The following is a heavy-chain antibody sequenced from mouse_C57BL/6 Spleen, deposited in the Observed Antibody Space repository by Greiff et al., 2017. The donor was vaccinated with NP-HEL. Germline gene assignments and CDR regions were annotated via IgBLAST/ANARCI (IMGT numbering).Heavy chain of an antibody. D-gene: IGHD2-4*01. CDR1: GFTFSSYA. J-gene: IGHJ2*01. V-gene: IGHV5-4*01. Sequence: DVKLVESGGGLVKPGGSLKLSCAASGFTFSSYAMSWVRQTPEKRLEWVATISDGGSYTYYPDNVKGRFTISRDNAKNNLYLQMSHLKSEDTAMYYCARDRGYYDYDFDYWGQGTTLTVSS. CDR2: ISDGGSYT. CDR3: ARDRGYYDYDFDY.